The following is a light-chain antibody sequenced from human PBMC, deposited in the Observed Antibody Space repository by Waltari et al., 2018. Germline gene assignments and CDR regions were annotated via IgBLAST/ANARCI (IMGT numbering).Light chain of an antibody. V-gene: IGKV1-5*03. Sequence: DFTTIKSPSILSVSVGDRVTITCRASQTISIYLAWYQQKPGKAPNLLIYKASTLESGVPSRFSGSGSGTEFTLTISSLQPDDVATYYCQQYHSYSPYTFGHGTTLDIK. CDR3: QQYHSYSPYT. CDR1: QTISIY. J-gene: IGKJ2*01. CDR2: KAS.